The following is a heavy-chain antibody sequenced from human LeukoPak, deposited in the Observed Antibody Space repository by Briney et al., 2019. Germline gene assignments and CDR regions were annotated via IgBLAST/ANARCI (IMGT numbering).Heavy chain of an antibody. CDR3: ARVSSGWDYSFDS. V-gene: IGHV3-30*03. Sequence: PGGSLRLSCAASGFTFSSYWMSWVRQAPGKGLEWVAVIIYDGSSQYYADSVKDRFTVSRDNSKNTVYLQMTGLTPDDTAVYYCARVSSGWDYSFDSWGQGTLVSVSS. CDR1: GFTFSSYW. D-gene: IGHD3-16*01. CDR2: IIYDGSSQ. J-gene: IGHJ4*02.